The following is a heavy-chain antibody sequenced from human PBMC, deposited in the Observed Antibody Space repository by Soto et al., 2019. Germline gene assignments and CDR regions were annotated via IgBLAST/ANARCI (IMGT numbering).Heavy chain of an antibody. Sequence: SETLSLTCTVSGGPISSGGFCWSWIRQHPGKGLEWIAYIYYSGSTYYNPSLKSRVTISVDTSKNQFSLKLSSVTAADTAVYYCARGVVVVAASFAKSDYYGMDVWGQGTTVTVS. CDR2: IYYSGST. D-gene: IGHD2-15*01. V-gene: IGHV4-61*08. CDR1: GGPISSGGFC. CDR3: ARGVVVVAASFAKSDYYGMDV. J-gene: IGHJ6*02.